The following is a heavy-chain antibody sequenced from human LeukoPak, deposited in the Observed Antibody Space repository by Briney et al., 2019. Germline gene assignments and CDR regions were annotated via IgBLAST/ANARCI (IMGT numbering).Heavy chain of an antibody. CDR2: IYYSGST. CDR1: GGSISSYY. CDR3: ARDVRDCDSSDCDAFDI. V-gene: IGHV4-59*01. J-gene: IGHJ3*02. D-gene: IGHD3-22*01. Sequence: SETLSLTCTVSGGSISSYYWSWIRQPPGKGLEWIGYIYYSGSTNYNPSLKSRVTISVDTSKNQFSLKLSSVTAADTAVYYCARDVRDCDSSDCDAFDIWGQGTMVTVSS.